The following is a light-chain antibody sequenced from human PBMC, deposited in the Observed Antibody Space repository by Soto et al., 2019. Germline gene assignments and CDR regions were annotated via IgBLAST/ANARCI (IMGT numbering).Light chain of an antibody. CDR1: SSDVGGYDY. CDR2: AVT. CDR3: SSYTTSGTVV. V-gene: IGLV2-14*03. J-gene: IGLJ3*02. Sequence: QSALTQPASVSGSPGQSITISCTGSSSDVGGYDYVCWYQQYPGKAPKLIIYAVTDRPSGVSNRFSGSKSGNTASLIISGLQAEDEADNYCSSYTTSGTVVFGGGTKLTVL.